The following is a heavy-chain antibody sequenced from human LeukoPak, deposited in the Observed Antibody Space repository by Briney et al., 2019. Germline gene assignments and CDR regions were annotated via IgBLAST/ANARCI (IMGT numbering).Heavy chain of an antibody. J-gene: IGHJ5*02. CDR3: ARGLHIAVAGNWFDP. D-gene: IGHD6-19*01. CDR1: GGSFSGYY. Sequence: SETLSLTCAVYGGSFSGYYWSWIRQPPGKGLEWIGEINHSGSTNYNPSLKSRVTISVDTSKNQFSLKLSSVTAADTAVYYCARGLHIAVAGNWFDPWGQGALVTVSS. V-gene: IGHV4-34*01. CDR2: INHSGST.